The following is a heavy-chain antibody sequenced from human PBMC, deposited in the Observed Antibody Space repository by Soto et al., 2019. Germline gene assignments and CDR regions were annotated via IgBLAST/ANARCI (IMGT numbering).Heavy chain of an antibody. J-gene: IGHJ4*02. V-gene: IGHV4-4*08. Sequence: SETLSLTCIVSGGSISSYHWSWIRQPPGKGLEWIGNIYHSGTTSYNPSLKSRVTVSVDTSKNQISLNLTSVTAADTAIYYCARDFFGNHYFDYWGQGILVTVSS. CDR3: ARDFFGNHYFDY. D-gene: IGHD3-10*01. CDR2: IYHSGTT. CDR1: GGSISSYH.